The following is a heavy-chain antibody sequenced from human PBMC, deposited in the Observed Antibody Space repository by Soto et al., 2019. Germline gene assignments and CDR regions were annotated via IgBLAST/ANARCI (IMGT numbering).Heavy chain of an antibody. CDR2: IYYSGST. Sequence: PSETLSLTCTVSGGSISSSSYYWGWIRQPPGKGLEWIGSIYYSGSTYYNPSLKSRVTISVDTSKNQFSLKLSSVTAADTAVYYCARLSSSWPVGYWGQGTLVTVSS. J-gene: IGHJ4*01. CDR1: GGSISSSSYY. V-gene: IGHV4-39*01. D-gene: IGHD6-13*01. CDR3: ARLSSSWPVGY.